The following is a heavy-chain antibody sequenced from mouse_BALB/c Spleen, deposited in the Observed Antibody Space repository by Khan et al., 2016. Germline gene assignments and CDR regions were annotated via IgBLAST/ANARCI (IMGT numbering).Heavy chain of an antibody. CDR3: ARKGTATGWFAY. D-gene: IGHD1-2*01. CDR1: GYSITSDYA. Sequence: EVQLKESGPGLVKPSQSLSLTCTVTGYSITSDYAWNWIRQFPGNKLEWMGYISYSGSTSYNPSLKSRISITRDTSKNQFFLQLNSVTTEDTATYYCARKGTATGWFAYWGQGTLVTVSA. J-gene: IGHJ3*01. V-gene: IGHV3-2*02. CDR2: ISYSGST.